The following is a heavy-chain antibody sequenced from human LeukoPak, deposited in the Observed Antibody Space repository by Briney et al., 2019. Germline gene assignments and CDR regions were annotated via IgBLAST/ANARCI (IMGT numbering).Heavy chain of an antibody. CDR3: ARRKKKRLVVIGSDAFDI. CDR1: GGSFSGYY. D-gene: IGHD3-22*01. Sequence: SETLSLTCAVYGGSFSGYYWSWIRQPPGKGLEWIGEINHSGSTNYNPSLKSRVTISVDTSKNQFSLKLSSVTAADTAVYYCARRKKKRLVVIGSDAFDIWGQGTMVTVSS. J-gene: IGHJ3*02. CDR2: INHSGST. V-gene: IGHV4-34*01.